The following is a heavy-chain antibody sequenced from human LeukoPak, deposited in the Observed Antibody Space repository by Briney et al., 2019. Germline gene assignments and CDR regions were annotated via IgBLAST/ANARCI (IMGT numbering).Heavy chain of an antibody. CDR1: GYTFTGYY. CDR3: ARVGQDIVVVPAAMFHYYYYMDV. D-gene: IGHD2-2*01. CDR2: ISAYNGNT. V-gene: IGHV1-18*04. Sequence: GASVKVSCKASGYTFTGYYMHWVRQAPGQGLEWMGWISAYNGNTNYAQKLQGRVTMTTDTSTSTAYMELRSLRSDDTAVYYCARVGQDIVVVPAAMFHYYYYMDVWGKGTTVTVSS. J-gene: IGHJ6*03.